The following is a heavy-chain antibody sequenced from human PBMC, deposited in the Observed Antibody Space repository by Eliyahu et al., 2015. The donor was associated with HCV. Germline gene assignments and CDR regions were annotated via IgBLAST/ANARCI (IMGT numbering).Heavy chain of an antibody. CDR3: ARVSIVLVVYAPIDY. J-gene: IGHJ4*02. Sequence: QVQLVESGGGVVQPGRSLRLSCAAXGFTFXSYAMHWVRQAPGKGLEWVAVISYDGSNKYYADSVKGRFTISRDNSKNTLYLQMNSLRAEDTAVYYCARVSIVLVVYAPIDYWGQGTLVTVSS. CDR1: GFTFXSYA. D-gene: IGHD2-8*02. V-gene: IGHV3-30-3*01. CDR2: ISYDGSNK.